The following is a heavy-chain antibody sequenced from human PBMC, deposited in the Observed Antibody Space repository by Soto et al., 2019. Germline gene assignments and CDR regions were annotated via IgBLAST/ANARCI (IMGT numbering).Heavy chain of an antibody. Sequence: QVQLVKSGAEVKKPGSSVKVSCKASEGTFSSYAISGVRQAPGQGLEWMGGIIPIFGTANYAQKFQGRVTITADKSTSTAYMGLSSLRSEDTAVYYCASSADYYYYYGMDVWGQGTTVTVSS. CDR1: EGTFSSYA. CDR3: ASSADYYYYYGMDV. J-gene: IGHJ6*02. CDR2: IIPIFGTA. V-gene: IGHV1-69*06.